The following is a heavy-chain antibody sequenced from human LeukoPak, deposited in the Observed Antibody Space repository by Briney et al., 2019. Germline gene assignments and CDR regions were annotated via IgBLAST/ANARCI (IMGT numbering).Heavy chain of an antibody. V-gene: IGHV3-7*01. CDR2: IKQDGSEK. Sequence: GGSLRPSCAASGFTFSSYWMSWVRQAPGKGLEWVANIKQDGSEKYYVDSVKGRFTISRDNAKNSLYLQMNSLRAEDTAVYYCAAKRWLQLPDYWGQGTLVTVSS. CDR1: GFTFSSYW. CDR3: AAKRWLQLPDY. D-gene: IGHD5-12*01. J-gene: IGHJ4*02.